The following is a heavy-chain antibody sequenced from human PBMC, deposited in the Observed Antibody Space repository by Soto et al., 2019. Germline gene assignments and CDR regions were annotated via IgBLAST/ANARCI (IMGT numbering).Heavy chain of an antibody. CDR1: GFTFSRYG. CDR3: AKLRGLSYGDLDN. J-gene: IGHJ4*02. D-gene: IGHD5-18*01. Sequence: EVQLLESGGGLVQPGDSLRLSCAASGFTFSRYGMTWVRQAPGKGLEWVAAITGGGDSTFYADSVKGRCTISRDNSKSTLYLQMSSLRTDDTAVYYCAKLRGLSYGDLDNWGQGTLVTVS. V-gene: IGHV3-23*01. CDR2: ITGGGDST.